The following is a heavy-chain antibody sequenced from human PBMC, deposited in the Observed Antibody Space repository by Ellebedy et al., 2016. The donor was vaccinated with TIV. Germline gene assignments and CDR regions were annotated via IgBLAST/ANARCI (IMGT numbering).Heavy chain of an antibody. CDR1: GFSFSSYI. V-gene: IGHV3-21*01. CDR3: AAGSREYWFDP. CDR2: ISSDSSDL. D-gene: IGHD3-10*01. J-gene: IGHJ5*02. Sequence: PGGSLRLSCAASGFSFSSYIVNWVSQAPGKAPAWVSSISSDSSDLSYADSGKGRFTISRDNAKNLLYLQMNTLGVEDTAVYYCAAGSREYWFDPWGQGTLVTVSS.